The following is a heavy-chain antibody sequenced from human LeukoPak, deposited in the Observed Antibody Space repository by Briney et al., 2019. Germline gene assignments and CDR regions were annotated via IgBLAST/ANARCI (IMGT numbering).Heavy chain of an antibody. V-gene: IGHV3-21*01. CDR1: GFTFSSYS. J-gene: IGHJ6*02. Sequence: GGSLRLSCAASGFTFSSYSTNWVRQAPGKGLEWVSSISSSSSYIYYADSVKGRFTISRDNAKNSLYLQMNSLRAEDTAVYYCARDHSSSDMDVWGQGTTVTVSS. CDR3: ARDHSSSDMDV. CDR2: ISSSSSYI. D-gene: IGHD2-2*01.